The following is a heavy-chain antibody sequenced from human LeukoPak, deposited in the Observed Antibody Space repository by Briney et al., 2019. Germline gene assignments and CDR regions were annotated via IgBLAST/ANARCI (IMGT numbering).Heavy chain of an antibody. D-gene: IGHD5-18*01. CDR3: ATYVETAMIDY. CDR1: GFTFSNYA. CDR2: ITGSGDTT. Sequence: GGSLRLSCAASGFTFSNYAISWVRQAPGKGLEWVSTITGSGDTTYYADSVKGRFTISRDNSKNTLYLQMKSLRAEDTAKYHCATYVETAMIDYWGQGTLVTVSS. J-gene: IGHJ4*02. V-gene: IGHV3-23*01.